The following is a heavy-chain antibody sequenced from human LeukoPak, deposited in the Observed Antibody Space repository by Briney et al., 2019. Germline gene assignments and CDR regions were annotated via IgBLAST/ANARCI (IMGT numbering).Heavy chain of an antibody. CDR1: GFTFSNFW. CDR3: AREGSSWYYYYYYMDV. J-gene: IGHJ6*03. Sequence: GGSLRLSCAASGFTFSNFWMTWVRQAPGKGLEWVANIKQDGSDKYYVDSVKGRFTISRDNAKNSLYLQMNSLRAEDTAVYYCAREGSSWYYYYYYMDVWGKGTTVTISS. D-gene: IGHD6-13*01. V-gene: IGHV3-7*01. CDR2: IKQDGSDK.